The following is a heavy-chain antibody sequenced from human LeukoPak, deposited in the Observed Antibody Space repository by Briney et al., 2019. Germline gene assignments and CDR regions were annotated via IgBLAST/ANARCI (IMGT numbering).Heavy chain of an antibody. J-gene: IGHJ4*02. CDR3: ARDSLGDYVWGSYRHDFDY. CDR2: ISDYNGNT. CDR1: GYTFTSYG. D-gene: IGHD3-16*02. V-gene: IGHV1-18*01. Sequence: GASVNVSCKASGYTFTSYGISWVGQAPGKGLEWMGWISDYNGNTNYAQKLQGRVTMTTDTSTSTAYMELRSLRSDDTAVYYCARDSLGDYVWGSYRHDFDYWGQGTLVTVSS.